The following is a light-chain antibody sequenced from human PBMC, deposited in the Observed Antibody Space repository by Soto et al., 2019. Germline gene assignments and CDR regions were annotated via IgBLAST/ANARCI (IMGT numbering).Light chain of an antibody. V-gene: IGLV2-23*02. CDR3: CSHAGRGSVL. CDR2: DVT. CDR1: SSDIGRYNL. J-gene: IGLJ2*01. Sequence: QSALAQPASVSGSPGQSITISCTGTSSDIGRYNLVSWYQQYPGKAPKLVIYDVTKRPSGVSDRFSASKSGNTASLTISGLQAEDEADYYCCSHAGRGSVLFGGGTKLPVL.